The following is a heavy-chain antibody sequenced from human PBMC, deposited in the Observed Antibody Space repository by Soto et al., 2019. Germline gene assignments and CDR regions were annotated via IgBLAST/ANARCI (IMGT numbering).Heavy chain of an antibody. V-gene: IGHV1-2*04. CDR3: ARAYDFWSGYGMDV. CDR1: GYTFTGYY. CDR2: INPNSGGT. Sequence: QVQLVQSGAEVKKPGASVKVSCKASGYTFTGYYMHWVRQAPGQGLEWMGWINPNSGGTNYAQKFQGWVTMTRDTSISTAYMELSGLRSDDTAVYYCARAYDFWSGYGMDVWGQGTTVTVSS. D-gene: IGHD3-3*01. J-gene: IGHJ6*02.